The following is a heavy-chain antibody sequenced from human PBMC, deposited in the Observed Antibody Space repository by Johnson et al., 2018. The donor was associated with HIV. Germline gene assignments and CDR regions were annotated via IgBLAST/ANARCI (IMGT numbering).Heavy chain of an antibody. CDR2: IQSKTDGGTT. CDR1: GFTFSNAW. J-gene: IGHJ3*02. D-gene: IGHD2-8*01. CDR3: AKDGAAPASYGAFDI. V-gene: IGHV3-15*01. Sequence: VQLVESGGGLVKPGGSLRLSCAASGFTFSNAWMSWVRQAPGKGLEWIGRIQSKTDGGTTDYAAPVKARFTISRDDSKNTLYLQMNSLRAEDTAVYYCAKDGAAPASYGAFDIWGQGTMVTVSS.